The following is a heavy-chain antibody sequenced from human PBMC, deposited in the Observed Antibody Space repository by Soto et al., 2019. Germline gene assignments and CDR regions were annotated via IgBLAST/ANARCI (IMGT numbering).Heavy chain of an antibody. CDR1: GFTFSSYA. J-gene: IGHJ4*02. D-gene: IGHD2-15*01. Sequence: GGSLRLSCAASGFTFSSYAMSWVRQAPGKGLEWVSAISGSGGSTYYADSVKGRFTISRDNSKNTLYLQMNSLRAEDTAVYYCAKDFGTYCSGGSCYSYYFDYWGQGTLVTVSS. CDR3: AKDFGTYCSGGSCYSYYFDY. V-gene: IGHV3-23*01. CDR2: ISGSGGST.